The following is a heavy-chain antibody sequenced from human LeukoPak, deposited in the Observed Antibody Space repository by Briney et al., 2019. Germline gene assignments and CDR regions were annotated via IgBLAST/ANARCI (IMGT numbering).Heavy chain of an antibody. CDR2: TYYRTRWYN. CDR3: ARGGYYYGSGSYPKGIFDY. Sequence: SQTLSLTCAISGDSVSISSAAWNWIRQSPSRGLEWLGRTYYRTRWYNDYAVSMKSRITINPDTSKNQFSLQLNSVTPEDTAVYYCARGGYYYGSGSYPKGIFDYWGQGTLVTVSS. D-gene: IGHD3-10*01. CDR1: GDSVSISSAA. J-gene: IGHJ4*02. V-gene: IGHV6-1*01.